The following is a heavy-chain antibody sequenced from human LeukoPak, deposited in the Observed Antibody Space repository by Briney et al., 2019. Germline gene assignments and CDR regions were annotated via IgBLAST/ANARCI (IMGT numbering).Heavy chain of an antibody. CDR2: IYSGGDT. Sequence: GGSLRLSCAASGFTFSSYSMNWVRQAPGKGLEWVSLIYSGGDTDYADSVKGRFTISRDNSKNILYLQMNSLRVNDTAVYYCARDPPAVSTNTYGWGQGTLVTVSS. CDR1: GFTFSSYS. D-gene: IGHD6-13*01. J-gene: IGHJ1*01. CDR3: ARDPPAVSTNTYG. V-gene: IGHV3-66*01.